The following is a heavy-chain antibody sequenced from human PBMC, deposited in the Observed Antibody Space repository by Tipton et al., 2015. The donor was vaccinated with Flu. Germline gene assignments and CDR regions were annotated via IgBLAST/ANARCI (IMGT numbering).Heavy chain of an antibody. CDR3: AKVIPELVAGLDY. V-gene: IGHV3-23*01. Sequence: SLRLSCTASGFTFSRYAMSWVRQAPGKGLEWVSGISGGGAITYFADSVKGRFTISRDNSKNRLVLQMNSLRAEETAVYYCAKVIPELVAGLDYWGHGTLVTVSS. J-gene: IGHJ4*01. CDR1: GFTFSRYA. D-gene: IGHD6-19*01. CDR2: ISGGGAIT.